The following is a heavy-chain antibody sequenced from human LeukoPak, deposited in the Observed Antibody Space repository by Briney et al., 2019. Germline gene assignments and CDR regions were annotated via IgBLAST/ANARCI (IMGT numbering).Heavy chain of an antibody. D-gene: IGHD6-13*01. Sequence: PSETLSLTCTVSGGSISSRDYYWGWVRQPPEKGLAWIGSIYYRGTTYYNPSLKGRVIISVDTSKNQFSLKLTSVTAADTAVYSCARLPEPDISAARAFDYWGQGTLVTVSS. J-gene: IGHJ4*02. CDR2: IYYRGTT. CDR3: ARLPEPDISAARAFDY. CDR1: GGSISSRDYY. V-gene: IGHV4-39*01.